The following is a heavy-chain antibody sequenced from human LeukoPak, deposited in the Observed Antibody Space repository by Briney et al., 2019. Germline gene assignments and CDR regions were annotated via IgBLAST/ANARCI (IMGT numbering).Heavy chain of an antibody. D-gene: IGHD3-10*01. CDR1: GGSISSSSYY. CDR3: ARLDSVVDY. J-gene: IGHJ4*02. CDR2: IYYSGNT. V-gene: IGHV4-39*01. Sequence: SETLSLTCTVSGGSISSSSYYWGWIRQPPGKGLEWIGSIYYSGNTYYNPSLKSRVTISVDTSKNQFSLKLSSVTAADTAVYYCARLDSVVDYWGQGTLVTVSS.